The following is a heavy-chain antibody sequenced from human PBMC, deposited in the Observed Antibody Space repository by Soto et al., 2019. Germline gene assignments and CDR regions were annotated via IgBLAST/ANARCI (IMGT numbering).Heavy chain of an antibody. J-gene: IGHJ3*02. V-gene: IGHV1-18*01. CDR3: ARARGSKVVVAAHDAFDI. Sequence: ASVKVSCKASGYTFTSYVISWVRQAPGQGLEWMGWISAYNGNTNYAQKLQGRVTMTTDTSTSTAYMELRSLRSDDTAVYYCARARGSKVVVAAHDAFDIWGQGTMVTVSS. CDR2: ISAYNGNT. D-gene: IGHD2-15*01. CDR1: GYTFTSYV.